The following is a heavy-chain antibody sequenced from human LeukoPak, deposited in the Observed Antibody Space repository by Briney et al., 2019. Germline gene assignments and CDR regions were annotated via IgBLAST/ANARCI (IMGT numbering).Heavy chain of an antibody. CDR3: ARVSTYGDYENYAFDI. D-gene: IGHD4-17*01. Sequence: SVKVSCKASGGTFSSYAISWVRQAPGQGLEGMGGIIPIFGTANYAQKFQGRVTITTDESTSTAYMELSSLRSEDTAVYYCARVSTYGDYENYAFDIWGQGTMVTVSS. CDR2: IIPIFGTA. J-gene: IGHJ3*02. V-gene: IGHV1-69*05. CDR1: GGTFSSYA.